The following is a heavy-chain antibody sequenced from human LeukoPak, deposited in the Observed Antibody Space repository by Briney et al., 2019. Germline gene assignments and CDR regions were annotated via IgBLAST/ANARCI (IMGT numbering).Heavy chain of an antibody. V-gene: IGHV4-39*01. J-gene: IGHJ4*02. CDR2: IYYSGST. D-gene: IGHD2-2*01. Sequence: SETLSLTCTVSGGSISSSSYYWGWIRQPPGKGLEWIGSIYYSGSTYYNPSLKNRVAISVDTSKNQFSLKLSSVTAADTAVYYCARQLGYCSSTSCYADKVDYWGQGTLVTVSS. CDR1: GGSISSSSYY. CDR3: ARQLGYCSSTSCYADKVDY.